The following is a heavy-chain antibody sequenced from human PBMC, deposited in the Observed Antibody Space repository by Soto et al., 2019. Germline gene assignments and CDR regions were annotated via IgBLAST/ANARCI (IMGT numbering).Heavy chain of an antibody. J-gene: IGHJ4*02. Sequence: SLRLSCAASGFTFDDYAMHWVRQAPGKGLEWVSGISWNSGRIGYADSVKGRFTISRDNAKNSLYLQMNSLRREDTALYYCTKENQVTLIREGTFAHRGKGTLVIVAS. V-gene: IGHV3-9*01. CDR2: ISWNSGRI. CDR1: GFTFDDYA. D-gene: IGHD3-10*01. CDR3: TKENQVTLIREGTFAH.